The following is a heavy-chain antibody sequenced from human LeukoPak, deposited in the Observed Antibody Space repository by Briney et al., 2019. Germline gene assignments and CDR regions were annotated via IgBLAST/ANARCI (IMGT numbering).Heavy chain of an antibody. D-gene: IGHD2-2*01. CDR1: GFTFSSYA. J-gene: IGHJ5*02. CDR3: AKDGYEYDWFDP. V-gene: IGHV3-23*01. Sequence: GGSLRLSCAASGFTFSSYAMSWVRQAPGKGLEWVSAISGSGGSTYYADSVKGRFTISSDNSKNTLYLQMNSLRAEDTAVYYCAKDGYEYDWFDPWGQGTLVTVPS. CDR2: ISGSGGST.